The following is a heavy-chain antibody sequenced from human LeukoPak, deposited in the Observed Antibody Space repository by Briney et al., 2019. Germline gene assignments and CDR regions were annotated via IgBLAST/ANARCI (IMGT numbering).Heavy chain of an antibody. V-gene: IGHV4-38-2*02. J-gene: IGHJ4*02. CDR2: IYHSGST. D-gene: IGHD5-24*01. CDR3: VRDGYNY. Sequence: PETLSLTCAVSGYSISSGYYWGWIRQPPGKGLEWIGSIYHSGSTYYNPSLKSRVTISVDTSKNQFSLKLSSVTAADTAVYYCVRDGYNYWGQGTLVTVSS. CDR1: GYSISSGYY.